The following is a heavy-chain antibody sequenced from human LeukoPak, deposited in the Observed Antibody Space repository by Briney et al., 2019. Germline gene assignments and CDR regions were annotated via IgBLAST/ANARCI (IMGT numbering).Heavy chain of an antibody. D-gene: IGHD6-19*01. J-gene: IGHJ6*02. CDR2: IDAGGGDI. V-gene: IGHV3-23*01. CDR3: GRPTKYWLVRGNGVDV. Sequence: GASLRLSCAASGFSFSSYAMTWVRQAPGKGLEWVSSIDAGGGDIYHSDSVKGRFTISRDNSMNTLYLQMNSLRADDTAVYYCGRPTKYWLVRGNGVDVWGQGTTVTVSS. CDR1: GFSFSSYA.